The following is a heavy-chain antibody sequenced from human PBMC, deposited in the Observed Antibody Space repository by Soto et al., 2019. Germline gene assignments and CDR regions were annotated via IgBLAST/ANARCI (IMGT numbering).Heavy chain of an antibody. V-gene: IGHV3-21*01. CDR2: ISSSSSYI. CDR1: GFTFSSYS. D-gene: IGHD2-2*01. J-gene: IGHJ3*02. Sequence: GGSLRLSCAASGFTFSSYSMNWVRQAPGKGLEWVSFISSSSSYIYYADSVKGRFTISRYNAKNSLYLQMNSLRAEDTAVYYCARDRYCSSTSRPDAFDIWGQGTMVTVSS. CDR3: ARDRYCSSTSRPDAFDI.